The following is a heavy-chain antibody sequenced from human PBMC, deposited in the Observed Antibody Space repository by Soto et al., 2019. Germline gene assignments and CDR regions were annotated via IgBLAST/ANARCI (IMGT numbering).Heavy chain of an antibody. D-gene: IGHD4-17*01. V-gene: IGHV3-11*01. CDR1: GFTFSDYY. Sequence: QVQLVESGGGLVKPGGSLRLSCAASGFTFSDYYMSWIRQAPGKGLEWVSYISSRGSTLYYADSVKGRFTISRDNAKNSLYLQMNSLIAEDPAVYYCASPTVTPHYGMDVWGQGTTVTVSS. CDR2: ISSRGSTL. J-gene: IGHJ6*02. CDR3: ASPTVTPHYGMDV.